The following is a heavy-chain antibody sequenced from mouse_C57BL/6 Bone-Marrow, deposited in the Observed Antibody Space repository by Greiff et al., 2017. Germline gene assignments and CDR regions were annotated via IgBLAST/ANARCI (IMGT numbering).Heavy chain of an antibody. CDR3: ARWKITTVVADY. J-gene: IGHJ2*01. Sequence: QVQLKQPGTELVKPGASVKLSCKASGYTFTSYWMHWVKQRPGQGLEWIGNINPSNGGSNSNEKFKSKDTLTVDKSYSTAYMQLSIHTSEDSAVYYCARWKITTVVADYWGQGTTLTVSS. CDR1: GYTFTSYW. D-gene: IGHD1-1*01. CDR2: INPSNGGS. V-gene: IGHV1-53*01.